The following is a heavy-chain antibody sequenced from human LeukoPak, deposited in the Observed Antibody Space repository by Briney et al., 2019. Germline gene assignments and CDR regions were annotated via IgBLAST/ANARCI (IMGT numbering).Heavy chain of an antibody. CDR1: GYTFTSYG. CDR2: ISAYNGNT. V-gene: IGHV1-18*01. J-gene: IGHJ2*01. D-gene: IGHD2-2*01. Sequence: ASVKVSCKASGYTFTSYGISWVRQAPGQGLEWMGWISAYNGNTNYAQKLQGRVTMTTDTSTSTAYVELRSLRSDDTAVYYCARGIGVVVPAAPRPHWYFDLWGRGTLVTVSS. CDR3: ARGIGVVVPAAPRPHWYFDL.